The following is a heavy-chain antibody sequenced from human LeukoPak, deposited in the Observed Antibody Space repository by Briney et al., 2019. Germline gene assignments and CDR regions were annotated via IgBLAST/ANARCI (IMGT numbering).Heavy chain of an antibody. CDR3: ARDRRYYGIWRGYYTMTDECYFEY. D-gene: IGHD3-3*01. CDR1: GFTFSSYG. Sequence: GGSLRLSCAASGFTFSSYGMHWVRQAPGKGLEWVADMWCDGSNIYYADSVKGRFTISRDNSKNTLYLQMNSLRAEDTAVYYCARDRRYYGIWRGYYTMTDECYFEYWGQGTLVSVSS. V-gene: IGHV3-33*01. CDR2: MWCDGSNI. J-gene: IGHJ4*02.